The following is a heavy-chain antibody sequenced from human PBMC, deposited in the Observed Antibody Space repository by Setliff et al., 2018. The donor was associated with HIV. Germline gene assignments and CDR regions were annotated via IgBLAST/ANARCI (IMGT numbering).Heavy chain of an antibody. CDR1: GGSITSGNYF. D-gene: IGHD5-12*01. CDR2: MYTDGST. V-gene: IGHV4-61*09. J-gene: IGHJ4*01. Sequence: PSETLSLTCTVSGGSITSGNYFWSWIRQPAGKGLEWIGHMYTDGSTNYNPSFKSRVTISADTSKNQFSLKLSSVTAADTAAYYCARDSRWLQFPYFDSWGQGTPVTVSS. CDR3: ARDSRWLQFPYFDS.